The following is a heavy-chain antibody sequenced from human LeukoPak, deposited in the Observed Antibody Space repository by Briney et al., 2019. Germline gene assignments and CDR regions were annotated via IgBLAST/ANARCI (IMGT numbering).Heavy chain of an antibody. J-gene: IGHJ4*02. CDR3: AKGCGSSCYSDFDN. Sequence: GGSLRLSCAASGFTFSNYAMSWVRQAPGKGLEWISLISGSDGSTYYADSVKGRFTISRDNSKNTLYLQMNSLRAEDTAVYYCAKGCGSSCYSDFDNWGQGTLVTVSS. D-gene: IGHD2-15*01. CDR2: ISGSDGST. V-gene: IGHV3-23*01. CDR1: GFTFSNYA.